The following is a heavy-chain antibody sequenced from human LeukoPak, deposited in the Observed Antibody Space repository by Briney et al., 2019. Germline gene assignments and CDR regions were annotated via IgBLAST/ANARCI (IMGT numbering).Heavy chain of an antibody. V-gene: IGHV4-31*03. Sequence: SETLSLTCTVSGGSISGGGYYWSWIRQHPGKGLEWIGYIYFSGSTYYNPSLKSRVTISVDTSKNQFSLKLSSVTAADTAVYYCAGQSVASDAFDIWGQGTMVTVSS. J-gene: IGHJ3*02. CDR2: IYFSGST. D-gene: IGHD4-23*01. CDR1: GGSISGGGYY. CDR3: AGQSVASDAFDI.